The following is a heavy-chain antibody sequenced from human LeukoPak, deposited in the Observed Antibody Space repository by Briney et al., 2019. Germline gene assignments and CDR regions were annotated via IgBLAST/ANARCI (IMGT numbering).Heavy chain of an antibody. CDR2: ISSSSATI. Sequence: GGPLRLSCEGSGFSLSAYNMNWVRQAPGKGLESVSYISSSSATIFYADSVKGRFTISRDNAKNSLYLQMNSLRPEDTAVYYCARGTSSSWHNAGGYWGQGTLVTVSS. J-gene: IGHJ4*02. CDR3: ARGTSSSWHNAGGY. D-gene: IGHD6-13*01. V-gene: IGHV3-48*01. CDR1: GFSLSAYN.